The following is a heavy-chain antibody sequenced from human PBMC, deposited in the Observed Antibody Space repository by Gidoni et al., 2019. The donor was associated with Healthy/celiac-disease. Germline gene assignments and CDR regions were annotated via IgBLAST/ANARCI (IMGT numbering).Heavy chain of an antibody. J-gene: IGHJ4*02. CDR1: GFTFSNAW. Sequence: EVQLVESGGGLVKPGGSLRLSCAASGFTFSNAWMSWVRQAPGKGLEWVGRIKSKTDGGTTDYAAPVKGRFTISRDDSKNTLYLQMNSLKTEDTAVYYCTTPRGGYDSSGYQKPLDYWGQGTLVTVSS. CDR2: IKSKTDGGTT. CDR3: TTPRGGYDSSGYQKPLDY. V-gene: IGHV3-15*01. D-gene: IGHD3-22*01.